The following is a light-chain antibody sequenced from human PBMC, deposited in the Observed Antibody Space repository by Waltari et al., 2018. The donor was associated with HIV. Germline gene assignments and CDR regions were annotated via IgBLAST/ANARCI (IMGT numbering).Light chain of an antibody. CDR3: CSYAGKGVVL. V-gene: IGLV2-23*02. CDR2: DVN. J-gene: IGLJ2*01. CDR1: HADIGSSYH. Sequence: QSAPTQPASVSGSPGQSVTLSCIGTHADIGSSYHVCWFHQFSSEAPRLLIYDVNKRPSSVSHRFSGSKSNTTASLTISGLQIEDEGDYYCCSYAGKGVVLFGGGTKLTV.